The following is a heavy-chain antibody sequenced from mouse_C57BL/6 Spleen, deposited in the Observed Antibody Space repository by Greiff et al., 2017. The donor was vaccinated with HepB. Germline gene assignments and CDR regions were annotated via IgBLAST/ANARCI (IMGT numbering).Heavy chain of an antibody. D-gene: IGHD1-1*01. Sequence: QVHVKQSGAELVRPGASVKLSCKASGYTFTDYYINWVKQRPGQGLEWIARIYPGNGNTYYNEKFKGKATLTAEKSSSTAYMQLSSLTSEDSAVYFCARGDYGSSEFAYWGQGTLVTVSA. J-gene: IGHJ3*01. CDR2: IYPGNGNT. V-gene: IGHV1-76*01. CDR1: GYTFTDYY. CDR3: ARGDYGSSEFAY.